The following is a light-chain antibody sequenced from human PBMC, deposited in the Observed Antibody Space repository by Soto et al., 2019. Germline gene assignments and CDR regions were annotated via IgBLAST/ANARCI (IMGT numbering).Light chain of an antibody. CDR2: GAS. CDR3: HQYDSSSWT. Sequence: EIVLTQSPGTLSLSPGERATVFCRASQGVDSSYLAWFQQKPGQAPRLLIYGASRRATGVPDRFSGSGSGTDFTLTITRLEPEDFAVYYRHQYDSSSWTFGQGTKVEI. J-gene: IGKJ1*01. CDR1: QGVDSSY. V-gene: IGKV3-20*01.